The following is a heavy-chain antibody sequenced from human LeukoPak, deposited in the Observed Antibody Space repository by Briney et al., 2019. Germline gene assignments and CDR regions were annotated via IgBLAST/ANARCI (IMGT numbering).Heavy chain of an antibody. J-gene: IGHJ4*02. CDR1: GFTFSTYT. V-gene: IGHV4-39*01. Sequence: PGGSLTLSCAASGFTFSTYTMNWVRRPPRKGLEWIGSIYYSGSTYYNPSLKSRVTVSVDTSKNQFSLKLSSVTAADTAVYYCVRGSTLRHYQYWGRGTLVTVSS. CDR3: VRGSTLRHYQY. D-gene: IGHD3-16*01. CDR2: IYYSGST.